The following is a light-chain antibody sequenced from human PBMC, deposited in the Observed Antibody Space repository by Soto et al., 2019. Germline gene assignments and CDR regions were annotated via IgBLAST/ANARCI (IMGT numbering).Light chain of an antibody. V-gene: IGKV3-11*01. CDR1: QSVSSY. J-gene: IGKJ5*01. Sequence: EIVMTQSPGTLSVSPGERATLSCRASQSVSSYLAWYQQKPGQAPRLLIYDASNRATGIPARFSGSGSGTDFTLTISSLEPEDFAVYHCQQRSNWPSITFGQGTRLEIK. CDR3: QQRSNWPSIT. CDR2: DAS.